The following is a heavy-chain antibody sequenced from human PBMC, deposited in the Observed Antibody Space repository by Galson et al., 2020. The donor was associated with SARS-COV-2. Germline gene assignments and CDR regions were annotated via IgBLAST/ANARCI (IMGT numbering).Heavy chain of an antibody. D-gene: IGHD3-10*01. V-gene: IGHV1-2*02. Sequence: ASVKVSCKASGYTFTGYYIHWVRHAPGQGLEWMGWINPNNGGTSYALKFQGRVTMTRDTSINTVYLELSSLRSDDTAVYYCARDRGLLALSPDYWGQGTLVTVSS. CDR2: INPNNGGT. CDR3: ARDRGLLALSPDY. CDR1: GYTFTGYY. J-gene: IGHJ4*02.